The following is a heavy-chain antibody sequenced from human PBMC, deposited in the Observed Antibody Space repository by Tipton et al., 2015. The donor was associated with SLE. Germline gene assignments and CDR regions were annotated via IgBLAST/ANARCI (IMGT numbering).Heavy chain of an antibody. CDR1: GVSIISRNYY. Sequence: TLSLTCTVSGVSIISRNYYWAWIRQPPGKGLESIGSIYYSGSTYYNPSLKSRVTISVDTSKNQLSLKLTSVTAADTAVYYCARSSGMDFWTDYLHYFDYWGQGTLVTVSS. V-gene: IGHV4-39*07. J-gene: IGHJ4*02. CDR2: IYYSGST. D-gene: IGHD3/OR15-3a*01. CDR3: ARSSGMDFWTDYLHYFDY.